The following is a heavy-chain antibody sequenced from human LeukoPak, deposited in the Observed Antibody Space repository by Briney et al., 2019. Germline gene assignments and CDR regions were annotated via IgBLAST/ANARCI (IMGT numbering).Heavy chain of an antibody. J-gene: IGHJ4*02. V-gene: IGHV1-2*02. CDR3: ARDRCSSWYVDY. Sequence: ASVKVSCKTSGYTFTRYYIHWVRQAPGQGLEWMGWINPSSGGTEYAQRFQGRVTMTGDTSISTAYMELSSLRSEDTAVYYGARDRCSSWYVDYWGQGTLVTVSS. CDR2: INPSSGGT. D-gene: IGHD6-13*01. CDR1: GYTFTRYY.